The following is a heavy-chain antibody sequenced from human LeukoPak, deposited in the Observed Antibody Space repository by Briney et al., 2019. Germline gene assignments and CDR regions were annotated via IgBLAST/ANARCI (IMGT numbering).Heavy chain of an antibody. D-gene: IGHD2-2*01. CDR3: ARDEYQLLWITGTPDY. Sequence: GASVKVSCKASGYTFTSYDINWVRQAPGQGLEWMGWISAYNGNTNYAQKLQGRVTMTTDTSTSTAYMELRSLRSDDTAVYYCARDEYQLLWITGTPDYWGQGTLVTVSS. J-gene: IGHJ4*02. CDR1: GYTFTSYD. CDR2: ISAYNGNT. V-gene: IGHV1-18*01.